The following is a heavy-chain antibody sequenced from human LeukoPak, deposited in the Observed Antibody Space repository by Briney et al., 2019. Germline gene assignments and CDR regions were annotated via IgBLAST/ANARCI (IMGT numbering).Heavy chain of an antibody. J-gene: IGHJ4*02. CDR3: ARSLYGPYY. D-gene: IGHD2/OR15-2a*01. CDR2: INHSGST. CDR1: GGSFSGYY. V-gene: IGHV4-34*01. Sequence: NPSETLSLTCAVYGGSFSGYYLSWIRQPPGKGLEWIGEINHSGSTNYNPSLKSRVTISVDTSKNQFSLKLSSVTAADTAVYYCARSLYGPYYWGQGTLVTVSS.